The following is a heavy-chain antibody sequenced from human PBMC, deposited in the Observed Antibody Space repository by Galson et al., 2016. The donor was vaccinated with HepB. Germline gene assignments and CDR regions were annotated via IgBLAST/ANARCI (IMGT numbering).Heavy chain of an antibody. J-gene: IGHJ4*02. CDR2: IWSDGSNK. CDR1: GFTFRNYG. Sequence: SLRLSCAASGFTFRNYGMHWVRQAPGKGLEWVADIWSDGSNKYYADSVKGRFTISRDNAKNTLYLQMNSLRVEDTAVYYCARGRLPTSYRGLAYWGQVTLVTVSS. V-gene: IGHV3-33*01. CDR3: ARGRLPTSYRGLAY. D-gene: IGHD2-15*01.